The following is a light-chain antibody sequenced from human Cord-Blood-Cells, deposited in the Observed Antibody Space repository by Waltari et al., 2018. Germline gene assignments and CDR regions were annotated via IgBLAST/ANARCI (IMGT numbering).Light chain of an antibody. Sequence: QSALTQPASVSGSPGQPITISCPGTSSDVGSYNLVSWYQQHPGKAPKLMIYEGSKRPSGVSNRFSGSKSGNTASLTISGLQAEDEADYYCCSYAGNVVFGGGTKLTVL. J-gene: IGLJ2*01. CDR2: EGS. V-gene: IGLV2-23*01. CDR3: CSYAGNVV. CDR1: SSDVGSYNL.